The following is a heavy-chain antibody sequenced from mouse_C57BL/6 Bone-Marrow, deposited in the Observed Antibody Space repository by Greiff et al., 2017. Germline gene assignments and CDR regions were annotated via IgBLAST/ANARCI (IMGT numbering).Heavy chain of an antibody. Sequence: VQLQQPGAELVMPGASVKLSCKASGYTFTSYWMHWVKQRPGQGLEWIGEIDPSDSYTNYNHKFKGKSTLTVDKSSSTAYMQLSSLTSEDSAVYYCAREGATGTDYWGQGTTLTVSS. CDR3: AREGATGTDY. CDR1: GYTFTSYW. D-gene: IGHD4-1*02. J-gene: IGHJ2*01. V-gene: IGHV1-69*01. CDR2: IDPSDSYT.